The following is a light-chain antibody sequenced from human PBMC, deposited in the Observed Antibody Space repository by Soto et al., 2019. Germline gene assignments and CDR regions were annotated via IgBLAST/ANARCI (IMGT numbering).Light chain of an antibody. V-gene: IGKV3-11*01. Sequence: EIVLTQSPATLSLSPGERATLSCRASQSVSSYLAWYQQKPGQAPRLLIYDASKRATGIPARFSGSGSGTDFTLTISSPEPEDFAVYYCQHRSSWPLTFGGGTKVEIK. J-gene: IGKJ4*01. CDR1: QSVSSY. CDR2: DAS. CDR3: QHRSSWPLT.